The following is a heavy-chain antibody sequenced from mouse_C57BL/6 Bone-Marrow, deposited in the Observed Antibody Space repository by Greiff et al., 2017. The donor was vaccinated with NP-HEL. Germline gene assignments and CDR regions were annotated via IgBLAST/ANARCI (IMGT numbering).Heavy chain of an antibody. J-gene: IGHJ1*03. CDR3: ARWVIYYYGSSTWYFDV. Sequence: EVKLVESGGGLVQPGGSLKLSCAASGFTFSDYYMYWVRQTPEKRLEWVAYISNGGGSTYYPDTVKGRFTISRDNAKNTLYLQRSRLKSEDTAMYYCARWVIYYYGSSTWYFDVWGTGTTVTVSS. CDR2: ISNGGGST. D-gene: IGHD1-1*01. V-gene: IGHV5-12*01. CDR1: GFTFSDYY.